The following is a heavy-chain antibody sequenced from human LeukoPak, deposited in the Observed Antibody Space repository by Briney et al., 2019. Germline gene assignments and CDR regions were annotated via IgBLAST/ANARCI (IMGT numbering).Heavy chain of an antibody. CDR2: ITKDGRNK. J-gene: IGHJ4*02. V-gene: IGHV3-30*02. CDR3: AKDCGLWGDRDS. D-gene: IGHD3-16*01. Sequence: GGSLRLSCAASGFIFGSCGFHWVRQAPGKGLEWMTFITKDGRNKYYADSVKGRFTISRDNSKNTLYLQMNSLRTDDTAVYYCAKDCGLWGDRDSWGQGTLVTVSS. CDR1: GFIFGSCG.